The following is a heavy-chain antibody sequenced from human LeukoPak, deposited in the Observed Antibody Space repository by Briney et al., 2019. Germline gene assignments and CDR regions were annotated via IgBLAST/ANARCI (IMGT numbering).Heavy chain of an antibody. V-gene: IGHV3-21*01. CDR3: ARESYGSDY. J-gene: IGHJ4*02. Sequence: GGSLRLSCAASGFMFTRFTMNWVRQAPGKGLEWVSSISTSSISIYYADSVKCRFTVSRDNAKNSLYLQMNSLRAEDTAVYYCARESYGSDYWGQGTLVTVSS. CDR1: GFMFTRFT. CDR2: ISTSSISI. D-gene: IGHD5-18*01.